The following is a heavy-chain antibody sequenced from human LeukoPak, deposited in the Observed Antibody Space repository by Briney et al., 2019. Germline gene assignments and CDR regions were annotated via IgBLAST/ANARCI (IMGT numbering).Heavy chain of an antibody. CDR3: ARGSVRFDP. J-gene: IGHJ5*02. CDR1: GGSFSGHY. CDR2: INHSGST. V-gene: IGHV4-34*01. Sequence: SETLSLTCAVYGGSFSGHYWSWIRQPPGKGLEWIGEINHSGSTNYNPSLKSRVTISVDTSKKQFSLKLSSVAAADTAVYYCARGSVRFDPWGQGTLVTVSS.